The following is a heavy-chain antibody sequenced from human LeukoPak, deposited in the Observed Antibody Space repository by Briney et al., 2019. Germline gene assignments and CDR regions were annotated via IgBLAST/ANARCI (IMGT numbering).Heavy chain of an antibody. CDR2: ISGSGGST. CDR3: AKDGYTEWLGLYYFDY. V-gene: IGHV3-23*01. D-gene: IGHD6-19*01. J-gene: IGHJ4*02. CDR1: GFTFSNYA. Sequence: GGSLRLSCAASGFTFSNYAMSWVRQAPGKGLEWVSAISGSGGSTYYADSVKGRFTISRDNSKNTLFLQMNSLRAEDTAVYYCAKDGYTEWLGLYYFDYWGQGTLVTVSS.